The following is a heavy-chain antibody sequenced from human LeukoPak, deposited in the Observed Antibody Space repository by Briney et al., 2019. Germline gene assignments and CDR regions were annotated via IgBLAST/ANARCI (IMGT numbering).Heavy chain of an antibody. D-gene: IGHD5-12*01. CDR1: GFTLSNFW. CDR3: AQGGATISDY. CDR2: IKQDGSEK. J-gene: IGHJ4*02. Sequence: GGSLRLSCAVSGFTLSNFWMAWVRQAPGKGLEWVANIKQDGSEKYYADSVKGRFTISRDNAKNSLYLQMNTLRVEDTAVYYSAQGGATISDYWGQGTLVTVSS. V-gene: IGHV3-7*01.